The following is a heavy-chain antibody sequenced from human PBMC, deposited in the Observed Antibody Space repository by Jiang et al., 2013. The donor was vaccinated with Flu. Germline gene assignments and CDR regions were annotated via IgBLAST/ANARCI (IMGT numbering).Heavy chain of an antibody. D-gene: IGHD2-8*02. Sequence: SVKVSCKASGYTFTSYYMHWVRQAPGQGLEWMGIINPSGGSTSYAQKFQGRVTMTRDTSTSTVYMELSSLRSEDTAVYYCASETIVLVVEKLYYYYGMDVWGQGTTVTVSS. V-gene: IGHV1-46*01. CDR3: ASETIVLVVEKLYYYYGMDV. J-gene: IGHJ6*02. CDR1: GYTFTSYY. CDR2: INPSGGST.